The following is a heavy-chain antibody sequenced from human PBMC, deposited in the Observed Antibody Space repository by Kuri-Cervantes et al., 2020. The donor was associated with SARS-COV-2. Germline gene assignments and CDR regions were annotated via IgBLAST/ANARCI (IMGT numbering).Heavy chain of an antibody. J-gene: IGHJ4*02. D-gene: IGHD3-22*01. CDR3: VRCYDSRGYPDY. Sequence: GESLKISCKGSGYSFTTYWIAWVRQMPGKGLEWMGIIYPGDSDIRYSPSFQGQVTISADKSISTAYLQWSSLTASDTAMYYRVRCYDSRGYPDYWGQGTLVTVSS. CDR1: GYSFTTYW. V-gene: IGHV5-51*01. CDR2: IYPGDSDI.